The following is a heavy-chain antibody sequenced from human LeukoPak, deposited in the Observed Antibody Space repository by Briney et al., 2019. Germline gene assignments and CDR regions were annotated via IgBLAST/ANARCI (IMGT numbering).Heavy chain of an antibody. CDR1: GYTFTSYG. J-gene: IGHJ4*02. CDR2: TSAYNGNT. Sequence: ASVKVSCKASGYTFTSYGISWVRQAPGQGLEWMGWTSAYNGNTNYAQKLQGRVTMTTDTSTSTAYMELRSLRSDDTAVYYCARLDYDILTGYYKTFDYWGQGTLVTVSS. V-gene: IGHV1-18*01. CDR3: ARLDYDILTGYYKTFDY. D-gene: IGHD3-9*01.